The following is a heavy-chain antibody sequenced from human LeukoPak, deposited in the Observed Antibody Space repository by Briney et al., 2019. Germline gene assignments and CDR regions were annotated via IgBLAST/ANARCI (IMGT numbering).Heavy chain of an antibody. D-gene: IGHD1-14*01. CDR2: ISAYNGNT. Sequence: GASVKVSCKASGYTFTSYGISWVRQAPGQGLEWMGWISAYNGNTNYAQKLQGRVTMTTDTSTSTAYMELRSLRSDDTAVYYCARDLGITSAYYYYYMDVWGKGTTVTVSS. V-gene: IGHV1-18*01. J-gene: IGHJ6*03. CDR1: GYTFTSYG. CDR3: ARDLGITSAYYYYYMDV.